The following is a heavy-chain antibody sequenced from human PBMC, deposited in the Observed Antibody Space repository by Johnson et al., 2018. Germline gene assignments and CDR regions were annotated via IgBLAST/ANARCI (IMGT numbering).Heavy chain of an antibody. Sequence: VQLVQCGGGLVQPGRSLRLSCAASRFTFDDYAIHWVRQAPGKGLEWGSGTRWNSGSIGYADSVMGRFILSRANAKNSLYLQMNSLRAEDTALYYCAKDIGRASLAFYIWGQGTMVTVSS. V-gene: IGHV3-9*01. CDR3: AKDIGRASLAFYI. CDR1: RFTFDDYA. CDR2: TRWNSGSI. J-gene: IGHJ3*02. D-gene: IGHD1-1*01.